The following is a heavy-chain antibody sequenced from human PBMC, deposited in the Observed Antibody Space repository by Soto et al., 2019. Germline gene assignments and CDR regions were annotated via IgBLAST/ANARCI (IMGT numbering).Heavy chain of an antibody. CDR1: GFTFSTYG. CDR2: ISYDGTYK. J-gene: IGHJ6*02. CDR3: AKDPGQILWYYFYGMDV. V-gene: IGHV3-30*18. D-gene: IGHD2-21*01. Sequence: QVQLVESGGGVVQPGRSLRLSCAASGFTFSTYGMHWVRQAPDKGLEWVAVISYDGTYKYYADSAKGRFTISRDNSKNTLYLQMNSLRAEDTAVFYCAKDPGQILWYYFYGMDVWGQGTTVIVSS.